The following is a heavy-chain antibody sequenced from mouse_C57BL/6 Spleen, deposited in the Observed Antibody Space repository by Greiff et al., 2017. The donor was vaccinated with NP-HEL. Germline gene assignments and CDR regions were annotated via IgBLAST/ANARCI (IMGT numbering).Heavy chain of an antibody. Sequence: EVKVVESGGDLVKPGGSLKLSCAASGFTFSSYGMSWVRQTPDKRLEWVATISSGGSYTYYPDSVKGRFTISRDNAKNTLYLQMSSLKSEDTAMYYCARHGITTVVATKDYAMDYWGQGTSVTVSS. CDR1: GFTFSSYG. D-gene: IGHD1-1*01. CDR3: ARHGITTVVATKDYAMDY. V-gene: IGHV5-6*01. CDR2: ISSGGSYT. J-gene: IGHJ4*01.